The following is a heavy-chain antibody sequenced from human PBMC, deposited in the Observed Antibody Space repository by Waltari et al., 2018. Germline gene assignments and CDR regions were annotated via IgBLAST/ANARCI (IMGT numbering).Heavy chain of an antibody. CDR2: IYTSGST. CDR1: GGSISSYY. J-gene: IGHJ3*02. D-gene: IGHD3-3*01. Sequence: QVQLQESGPGLVKPSETLSLTCTVSGGSISSYYWSWIRQPAGQGLEWIGRIYTSGSTNYNPSLKSRVTMSVDTSKNQFSLKLSSVTAADTAVYYCASLAYYDFWSGYPHDAFDIWGQGTMVTVSS. CDR3: ASLAYYDFWSGYPHDAFDI. V-gene: IGHV4-4*07.